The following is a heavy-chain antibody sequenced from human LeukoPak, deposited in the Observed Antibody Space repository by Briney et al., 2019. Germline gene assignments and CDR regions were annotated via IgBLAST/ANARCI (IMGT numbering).Heavy chain of an antibody. CDR1: GGSTSPYC. CDR3: ARDDYRGVTNFDP. V-gene: IGHV4-59*01. CDR2: ISYSGST. Sequence: SETLSLTCTVSGGSTSPYCWSWIRQPPGKGLEWIGYISYSGSTNYNPSLKSRVTISVDTSKNQFSLQLSSVTAADTAVYYCARDDYRGVTNFDPWGQGTLVTVSS. J-gene: IGHJ5*02. D-gene: IGHD3-10*01.